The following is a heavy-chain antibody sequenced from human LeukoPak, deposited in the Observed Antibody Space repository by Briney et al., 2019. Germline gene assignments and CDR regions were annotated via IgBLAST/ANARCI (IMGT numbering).Heavy chain of an antibody. CDR2: INPNSGGT. V-gene: IGHV1-2*02. CDR1: GYTFTGYY. CDR3: ARGGYCSTTTCFVLAADFDY. Sequence: ASVKVSCKASGYTFTGYYMHWVRQAPEQGLEWMGWINPNSGGTDYAQKFQGRVTMTRDTSISTAYMEMSRLRSDDTAVYYCARGGYCSTTTCFVLAADFDYWGQGTLVTVSS. D-gene: IGHD2-2*01. J-gene: IGHJ4*02.